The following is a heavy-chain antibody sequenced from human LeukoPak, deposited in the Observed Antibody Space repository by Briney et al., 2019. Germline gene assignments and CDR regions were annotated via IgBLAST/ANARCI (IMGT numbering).Heavy chain of an antibody. CDR3: ARVGGINMIRGAQFDY. Sequence: ASVKVSCKASGYIFISYGISWVRQAPGQGLEWIGWISAYNGNTNYAQNLKGRVTMTTDTSTNIAYMELTSLRSDDTAVYYCARVGGINMIRGAQFDYSGQGSLVIVSS. CDR1: GYIFISYG. D-gene: IGHD3-10*01. CDR2: ISAYNGNT. J-gene: IGHJ4*02. V-gene: IGHV1-18*01.